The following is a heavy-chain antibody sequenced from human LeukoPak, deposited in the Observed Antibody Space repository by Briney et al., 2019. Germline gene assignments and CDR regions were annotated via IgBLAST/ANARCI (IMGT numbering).Heavy chain of an antibody. Sequence: SETLSLTCTVSGGSISSGGYYWSWIRQHPGKGLEWIGYIYYSGSTNYNPSLKSRVTISVDTSKNQFSLKLSSVTAADTAVYYCARGGGDSRDFDYWGQGTLVTVSS. D-gene: IGHD2-21*02. CDR2: IYYSGST. V-gene: IGHV4-31*03. CDR3: ARGGGDSRDFDY. CDR1: GGSISSGGYY. J-gene: IGHJ4*02.